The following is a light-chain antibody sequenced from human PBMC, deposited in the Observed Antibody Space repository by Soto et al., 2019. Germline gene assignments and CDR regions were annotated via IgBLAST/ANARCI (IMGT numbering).Light chain of an antibody. V-gene: IGKV2D-29*01. CDR2: AVS. CDR3: MQTVAAPWT. Sequence: DIVLTQTPLSLSVTPGQPASISCKSSQSLVFSDGKTYFYWYLQKPGQPPHLLIYAVSNRFSGVPDRFSGSGSGTDFTLRISRVEAEDVGIYYCMQTVAAPWTFGQGTKVDIK. J-gene: IGKJ1*01. CDR1: QSLVFSDGKTY.